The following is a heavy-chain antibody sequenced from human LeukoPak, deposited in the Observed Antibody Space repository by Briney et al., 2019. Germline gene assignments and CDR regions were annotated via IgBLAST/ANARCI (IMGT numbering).Heavy chain of an antibody. J-gene: IGHJ4*02. Sequence: GGSLRLSCAASGFTFSSYWMSWVRQAPGKGLEWVANINKDGGEKYYVDSVKGRFTISRDNAKSSLYLQMNSLRAEDTAVYYCAKDLIAVAGEFDYWGQGTLVTVSS. CDR1: GFTFSSYW. D-gene: IGHD6-19*01. CDR2: INKDGGEK. V-gene: IGHV3-7*03. CDR3: AKDLIAVAGEFDY.